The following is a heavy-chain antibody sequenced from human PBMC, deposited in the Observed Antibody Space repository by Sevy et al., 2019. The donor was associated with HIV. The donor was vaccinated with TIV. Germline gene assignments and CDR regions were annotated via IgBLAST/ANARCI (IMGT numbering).Heavy chain of an antibody. CDR1: GFTFSSYS. J-gene: IGHJ4*02. V-gene: IGHV3-21*01. Sequence: GESLKISCAASGFTFSSYSMNWVRQAPGKGLEWVSSISSSSSYIYYADSVKGRFTISRDNAKNSLYLQMNSLRAEDTAVYYCARVTYSSGWYAEFPYYFDYWGQGTLVTVSS. CDR2: ISSSSSYI. D-gene: IGHD6-19*01. CDR3: ARVTYSSGWYAEFPYYFDY.